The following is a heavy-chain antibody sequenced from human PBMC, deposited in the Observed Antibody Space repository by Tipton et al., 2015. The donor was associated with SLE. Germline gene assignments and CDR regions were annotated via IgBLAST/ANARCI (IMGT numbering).Heavy chain of an antibody. CDR3: ARGGDYNAFDI. CDR1: GYIFTGYY. Sequence: QSGPEVKKPGASVKVSCKASGYIFTGYYMHWVRQAPGQGLEWMGWIIPIFGTANYAQKFQGRVTITTDESTSTAYMELSSLRSEDTAVYYCARGGDYNAFDIWGQGTMVTVSS. J-gene: IGHJ3*02. V-gene: IGHV1-69*05. D-gene: IGHD4-17*01. CDR2: IIPIFGTA.